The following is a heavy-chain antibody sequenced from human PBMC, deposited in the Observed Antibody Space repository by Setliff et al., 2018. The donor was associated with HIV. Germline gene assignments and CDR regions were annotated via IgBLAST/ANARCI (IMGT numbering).Heavy chain of an antibody. CDR1: GYTLTELS. CDR3: ARVATVSHPGDYFDY. D-gene: IGHD4-4*01. Sequence: GASVKVSCKVSGYTLTELSRHWVRQAPGKGLEWMGGFDPEDGETIYAQKFQGRVTLTRNTSISTAYMELSSLRSEDTAVYSCARVATVSHPGDYFDYWGQGTLVTVSS. J-gene: IGHJ4*02. V-gene: IGHV1-24*01. CDR2: FDPEDGET.